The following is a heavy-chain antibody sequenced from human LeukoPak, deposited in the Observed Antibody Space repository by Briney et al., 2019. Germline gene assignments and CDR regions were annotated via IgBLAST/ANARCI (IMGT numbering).Heavy chain of an antibody. Sequence: GGSLRLSCAASGFTFSNFAMTWVRQAPGKGLEWVSSIVGSSSTYYADSLKGRFTISRDNAKNSLYLQMSSLRAEDTAVYYCARIGAGSSRDYWGQGTLVTVSS. J-gene: IGHJ4*02. CDR2: IVGSSST. V-gene: IGHV3-21*01. CDR1: GFTFSNFA. CDR3: ARIGAGSSRDY. D-gene: IGHD6-13*01.